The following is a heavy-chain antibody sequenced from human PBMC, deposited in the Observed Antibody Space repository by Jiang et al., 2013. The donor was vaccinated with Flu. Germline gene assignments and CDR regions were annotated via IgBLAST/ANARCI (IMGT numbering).Heavy chain of an antibody. V-gene: IGHV4-59*13. CDR2: LLQWEH. CDR3: ARDRGSSTSLGY. J-gene: IGHJ4*02. CDR1: GGSISSYY. D-gene: IGHD6-6*01. Sequence: SLTCTVSGGSISSYYWSWDPAAPGEGTGVDWVYLLQWEHQLQPSLKSRVTISVDTSKNQFSLKLSSVTAADTAVYYCARDRGSSTSLGYWGQGTLVTVSS.